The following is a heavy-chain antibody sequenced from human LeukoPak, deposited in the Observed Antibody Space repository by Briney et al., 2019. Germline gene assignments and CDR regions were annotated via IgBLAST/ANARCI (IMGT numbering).Heavy chain of an antibody. D-gene: IGHD3/OR15-3a*01. CDR2: ISSSSSYI. CDR1: GFTFSSYS. CDR3: ARDLERGLAVFDY. J-gene: IGHJ4*02. Sequence: RGSLRLSCAASGFTFSSYSMNWVRQAPGKGLEWVSSISSSSSYIYYADSVKGRFTISRDNAKNSLYLQMNSLGAEDTAVYYCARDLERGLAVFDYWGQGTLVTVSS. V-gene: IGHV3-21*01.